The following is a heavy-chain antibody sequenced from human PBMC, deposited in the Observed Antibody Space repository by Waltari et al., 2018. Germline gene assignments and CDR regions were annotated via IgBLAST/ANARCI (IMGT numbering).Heavy chain of an antibody. CDR3: ARGRDDYPLSAFDT. CDR2: IKSDGSST. J-gene: IGHJ3*02. CDR1: GCTFSSYW. Sequence: EVQLVESGGGLVQPGGALRLSGAASGCTFSSYWMHGVRQAPGKAGVWGYRIKSDGSSTPYADSVKGRFTISSDNAKNTLSLRMNSLSGEDTAVYYCARGRDDYPLSAFDTWGQGTMVTVSS. D-gene: IGHD4-17*01. V-gene: IGHV3-74*01.